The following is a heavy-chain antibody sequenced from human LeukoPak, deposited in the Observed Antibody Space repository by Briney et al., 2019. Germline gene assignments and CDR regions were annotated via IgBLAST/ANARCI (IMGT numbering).Heavy chain of an antibody. CDR1: GFTFLSYG. D-gene: IGHD1-26*01. V-gene: IGHV3-30*02. Sequence: GGSLRLSCAASGFTFLSYGMHWVRQAPGKGLEWVAFIRYDGSNKYYADSVKGRFTISRDNSKNTLYLQMNSLRAEDTAVYYCARDLRVGATPYFDYWGQGTLVTVSS. J-gene: IGHJ4*02. CDR2: IRYDGSNK. CDR3: ARDLRVGATPYFDY.